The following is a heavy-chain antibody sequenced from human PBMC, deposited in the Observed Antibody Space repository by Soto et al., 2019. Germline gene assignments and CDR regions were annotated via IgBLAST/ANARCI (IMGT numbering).Heavy chain of an antibody. Sequence: EVQLVESGGGLVQPGRSLRLSCAASGFTSDDYAVHWVRQSPGKGLEWVSGLDWNNFIIGYADSVKGRFTISRDYAKNSLYLQMNSLRAEDTALYYCARALLTSYWPFDIWGQGTMVTVSS. D-gene: IGHD2-2*01. V-gene: IGHV3-9*02. J-gene: IGHJ3*02. CDR1: GFTSDDYA. CDR2: LDWNNFII. CDR3: ARALLTSYWPFDI.